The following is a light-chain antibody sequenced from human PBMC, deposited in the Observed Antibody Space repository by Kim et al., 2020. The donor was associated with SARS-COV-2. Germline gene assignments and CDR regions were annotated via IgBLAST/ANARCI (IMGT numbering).Light chain of an antibody. J-gene: IGKJ2*01. Sequence: ASVGDRVTITCRASENVGTRLAWYQQKPGRAPSLLIYLASTLESGVPSRFSGTGSGTEFSLSITSRQPDDFATYYCQHYSRFPYTFGQGTKLEI. V-gene: IGKV1-5*03. CDR2: LAS. CDR3: QHYSRFPYT. CDR1: ENVGTR.